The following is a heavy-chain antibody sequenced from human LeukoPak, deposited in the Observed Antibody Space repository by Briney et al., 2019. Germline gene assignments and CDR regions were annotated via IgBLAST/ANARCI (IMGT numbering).Heavy chain of an antibody. D-gene: IGHD6-19*01. J-gene: IGHJ4*02. Sequence: GASVTVSCKVSGYSLIELSMHWVRQAPGKGLEWMGGFDPEYGKTMYAQKFQGRVTMTEDTSTDTAYMDLTSLRSEDTAIYFCAVVIALAGKSNHQFDYWGQGTLVTVSS. V-gene: IGHV1-24*01. CDR3: AVVIALAGKSNHQFDY. CDR1: GYSLIELS. CDR2: FDPEYGKT.